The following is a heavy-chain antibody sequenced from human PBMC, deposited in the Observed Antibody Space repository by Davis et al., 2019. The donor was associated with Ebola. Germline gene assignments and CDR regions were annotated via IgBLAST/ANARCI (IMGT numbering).Heavy chain of an antibody. CDR2: ISGSGDST. J-gene: IGHJ6*02. Sequence: PGGSLRLSCATSGLTFNSYTMSWVRQAPGKGLELVSAISGSGDSTHYTDSVKGRFTISRDNSKNTLYLQMNSLRAEDTAVYYCAKTLWGGMYVWGQGTTVTVSS. CDR1: GLTFNSYT. V-gene: IGHV3-23*01. D-gene: IGHD3-16*01. CDR3: AKTLWGGMYV.